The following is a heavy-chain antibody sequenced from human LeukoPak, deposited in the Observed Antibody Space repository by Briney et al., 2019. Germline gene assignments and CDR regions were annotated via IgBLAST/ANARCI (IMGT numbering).Heavy chain of an antibody. CDR2: ISSSGSTI. D-gene: IGHD2-2*01. CDR1: GFTFSSYE. Sequence: PGGSLRLSCAASGFTFSSYEMNWVRQAPGKGLEWVSYISSSGSTIYYADSVKGRFTISRDNAKNSLYLQMNSLRAEDTAVYYCARENQLLSDAFDIWGQGTMVTVSS. V-gene: IGHV3-48*03. J-gene: IGHJ3*02. CDR3: ARENQLLSDAFDI.